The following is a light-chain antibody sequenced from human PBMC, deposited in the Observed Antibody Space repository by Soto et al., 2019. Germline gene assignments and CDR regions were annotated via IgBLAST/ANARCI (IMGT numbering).Light chain of an antibody. CDR2: RND. J-gene: IGLJ2*01. V-gene: IGLV1-47*01. CDR1: SSNIGSNS. CDR3: ASWDDSLV. Sequence: QSALTQPPSASGTPGQRVTISCSGSSSNIGSNSVYWYQQLPGTAPKLLIFRNDQRPSGVPDRFSASRSGTSASLAISGLRSEDEADYYCASWDDSLVFGGGTKVTVL.